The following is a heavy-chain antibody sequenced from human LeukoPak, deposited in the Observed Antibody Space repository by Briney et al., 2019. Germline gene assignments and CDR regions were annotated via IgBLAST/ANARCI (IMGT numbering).Heavy chain of an antibody. J-gene: IGHJ6*04. V-gene: IGHV3-53*01. D-gene: IGHD3-10*01. CDR3: AREGLTMVRGADV. Sequence: GGSLRLSCAASGFTVSSNYMSWVRQAPGKRLEWVSVVYSGGSTYYADSVKGRFTISRDNSKNTVYLQMNSLRAEDTAVYYCAREGLTMVRGADVWGKGTTVTVSS. CDR1: GFTVSSNY. CDR2: VYSGGST.